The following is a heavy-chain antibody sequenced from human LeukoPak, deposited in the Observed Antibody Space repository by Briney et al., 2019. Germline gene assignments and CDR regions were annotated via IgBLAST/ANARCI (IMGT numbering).Heavy chain of an antibody. Sequence: PGGSLRLSCAASGFTFSGYSMNWVRQAPGKGLEWVSYISSSSSSIYYADSVKGRFTISRDNAKNSLYLQMNSLRAEDTAVYYCARDWDYGGNSPWFDPWGQGTLVTVSS. CDR2: ISSSSSSI. V-gene: IGHV3-48*01. J-gene: IGHJ5*02. D-gene: IGHD4-23*01. CDR3: ARDWDYGGNSPWFDP. CDR1: GFTFSGYS.